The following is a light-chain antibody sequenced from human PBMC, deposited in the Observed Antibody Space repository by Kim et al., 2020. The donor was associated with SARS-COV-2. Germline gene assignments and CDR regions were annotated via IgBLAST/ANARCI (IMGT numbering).Light chain of an antibody. CDR2: GAS. J-gene: IGKJ5*01. CDR1: QSVSSSY. V-gene: IGKV3-20*01. CDR3: QQYGSSPPTT. Sequence: PGENATLPCRASQSVSSSYLAWYQQKPGQAPRLLIYGASSRATGIPDRFSGSGSGTDFTLTISSLEPEDFAVYYCQQYGSSPPTTFGQGTRLDIK.